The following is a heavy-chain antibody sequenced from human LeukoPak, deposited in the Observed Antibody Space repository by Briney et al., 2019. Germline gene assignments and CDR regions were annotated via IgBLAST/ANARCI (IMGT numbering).Heavy chain of an antibody. CDR3: ARLFNGD. J-gene: IGHJ4*02. CDR2: INHSGST. Sequence: SETLSLTCTVSGGSISSSNWWSWVRQPPGKGLEWIGEINHSGSTNYNPSLKSRVTISVDTSKNQFSLKLSSVTAADTAVYYCARLFNGDWGQGTLVTVSS. CDR1: GGSISSSNW. D-gene: IGHD4-17*01. V-gene: IGHV4-4*02.